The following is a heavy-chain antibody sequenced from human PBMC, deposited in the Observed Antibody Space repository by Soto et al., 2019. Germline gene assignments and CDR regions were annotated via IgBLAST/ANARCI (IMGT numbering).Heavy chain of an antibody. CDR2: IYYSGST. CDR1: GGSISSGGYS. J-gene: IGHJ4*02. V-gene: IGHV4-30-4*07. D-gene: IGHD4-17*01. Sequence: SXTLSLTCAVSGGSISSGGYSCSWILQPPGKCLEWIGYIYYSGSTNYNPSLKSRVTISVDTSKNQFSLKLSSVTAADTAVYYCARRYGPGFDYWGQGTLVTVSS. CDR3: ARRYGPGFDY.